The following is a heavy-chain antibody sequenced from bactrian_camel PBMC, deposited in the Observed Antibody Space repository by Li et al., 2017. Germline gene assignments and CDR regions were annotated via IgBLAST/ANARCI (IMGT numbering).Heavy chain of an antibody. CDR3: AADCFAGTTIAPVDSGV. CDR1: ASGYSLDS. D-gene: IGHD4*01. V-gene: IGHV3S31*01. Sequence: QLVESGGGSVQSGGSLRLSCAVGASGYSLDSMYGHKCKGWFRQAPGKEREGVASIYSADGSTNYADSVKGRFTISHDNAKNTLYLQMNSLKPGDTAMYYCAADCFAGTTIAPVDSGVWGQGTQVTVS. CDR2: IYSADGST. J-gene: IGHJ6*01.